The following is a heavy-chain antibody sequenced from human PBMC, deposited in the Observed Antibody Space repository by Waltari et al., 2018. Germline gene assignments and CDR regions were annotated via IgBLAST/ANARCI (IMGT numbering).Heavy chain of an antibody. CDR2: ISYDGSNK. D-gene: IGHD2-15*01. CDR1: GFTFSSYG. Sequence: QVQLVESGGGVVQPGRSLRLSCAASGFTFSSYGMHWVRQAPGKGLEWVAVISYDGSNKYYADSVKGRFTISRDNSKNTLYLQMNSLRAEDTAVYYCAKGSTGGYYYYGMDVWGQGTMVTVSS. V-gene: IGHV3-30*18. J-gene: IGHJ6*02. CDR3: AKGSTGGYYYYGMDV.